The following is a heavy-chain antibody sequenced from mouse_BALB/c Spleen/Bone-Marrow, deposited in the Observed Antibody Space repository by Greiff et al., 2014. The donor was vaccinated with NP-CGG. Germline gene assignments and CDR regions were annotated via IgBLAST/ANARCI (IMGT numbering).Heavy chain of an antibody. CDR2: INPSTGYT. D-gene: IGHD2-3*01. CDR3: ARYEGYEAY. Sequence: QVQLQQSGAELAKPGASVKMSCKASGHTFTSYWMHWVKQRPGQGLEWIGYINPSTGYTEYNQKFKDKATLTADKSSSTAYMQLSSLTSEDSAVYYCARYEGYEAYWGQGTLFTVSA. V-gene: IGHV1-7*01. CDR1: GHTFTSYW. J-gene: IGHJ3*01.